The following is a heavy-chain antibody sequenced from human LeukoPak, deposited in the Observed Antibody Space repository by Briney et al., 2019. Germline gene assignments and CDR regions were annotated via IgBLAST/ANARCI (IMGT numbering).Heavy chain of an antibody. Sequence: ASVTVSCKASGFTFTSSAVQWVRQARGQRLEWIGWIVVGSGNTNYAQKFQERVTITRDMSTSTAYMELSSLRSEDTAVYYCAARGWPTPQAYAFDIWGQGTMVTVPS. CDR2: IVVGSGNT. CDR3: AARGWPTPQAYAFDI. J-gene: IGHJ3*02. D-gene: IGHD2-15*01. CDR1: GFTFTSSA. V-gene: IGHV1-58*01.